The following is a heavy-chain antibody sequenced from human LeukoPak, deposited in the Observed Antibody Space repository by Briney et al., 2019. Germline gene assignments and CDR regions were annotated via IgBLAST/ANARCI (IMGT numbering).Heavy chain of an antibody. CDR2: MNPNSGNT. D-gene: IGHD3-10*01. Sequence: ASVTVSCKASGYTFTSYDINWVRQATGQGLEWMGWMNPNSGNTGYAQKFQGRVTMTRNTSISTAYMELSSLRSEDTAVYYCARGRLLWFGELLSDYYYYGMDVWGQGTTVTVSS. CDR1: GYTFTSYD. V-gene: IGHV1-8*01. J-gene: IGHJ6*02. CDR3: ARGRLLWFGELLSDYYYYGMDV.